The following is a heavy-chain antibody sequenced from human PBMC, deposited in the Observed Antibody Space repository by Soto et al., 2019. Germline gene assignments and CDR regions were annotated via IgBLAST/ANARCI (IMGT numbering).Heavy chain of an antibody. CDR3: AKDGFNYDSSGYHFDY. Sequence: GGSLRLSCAASGFTFSSYGMHWVRQAPGKGLEWVAVISYDGSNKYYADSVKGRFTISRDNSKNTLYLQMNSLRAEDTAVYYCAKDGFNYDSSGYHFDYWGQGTLVTVSS. CDR2: ISYDGSNK. CDR1: GFTFSSYG. V-gene: IGHV3-30*18. D-gene: IGHD3-22*01. J-gene: IGHJ4*02.